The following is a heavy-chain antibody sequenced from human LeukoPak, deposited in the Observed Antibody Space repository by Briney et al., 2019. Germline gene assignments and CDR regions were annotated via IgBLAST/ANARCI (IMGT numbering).Heavy chain of an antibody. CDR3: ARDLSGGGLDY. V-gene: IGHV3-64*01. CDR2: ISSNGGST. D-gene: IGHD3-10*01. Sequence: GGSLRPSCAASGFTFSVSVMHWVRQAPGKGLEYVSVISSNGGSTSYANSVKGRFTISRDNSKNTLYLQMGSLRAEDMAVYYCARDLSGGGLDYWGQGTLVTVSS. J-gene: IGHJ4*02. CDR1: GFTFSVSV.